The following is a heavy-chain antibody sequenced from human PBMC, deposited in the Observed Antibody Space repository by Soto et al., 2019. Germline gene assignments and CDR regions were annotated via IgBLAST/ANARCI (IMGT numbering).Heavy chain of an antibody. D-gene: IGHD3-3*01. J-gene: IGHJ6*02. Sequence: SETLSLTCAVYGGSFSGYYWSWIRQPPGKGLEWIGEINHSGSTNYNPSLKSRVTISVDTSKNQFSLKLSSVTAADTAVYYCARGGARLTIFGVVSYYYGMDVWGQGTTVTVSS. CDR2: INHSGST. V-gene: IGHV4-34*01. CDR3: ARGGARLTIFGVVSYYYGMDV. CDR1: GGSFSGYY.